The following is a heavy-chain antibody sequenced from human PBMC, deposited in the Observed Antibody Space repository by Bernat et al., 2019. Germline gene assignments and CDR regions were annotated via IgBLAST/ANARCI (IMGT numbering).Heavy chain of an antibody. Sequence: EVQLLESGGGLVQPGGSLRLSCAASGFTFNSYAMSWVRQAPGKGLEWVSTVSPIGGSTYYADSVKGRFTISRDNSKNTLYLQMNSLRAEDTAVYYCARDLPQDIVVVPAAIGYWGQGTLVTVSS. D-gene: IGHD2-2*01. CDR3: ARDLPQDIVVVPAAIGY. J-gene: IGHJ4*02. CDR1: GFTFNSYA. CDR2: VSPIGGST. V-gene: IGHV3-23*01.